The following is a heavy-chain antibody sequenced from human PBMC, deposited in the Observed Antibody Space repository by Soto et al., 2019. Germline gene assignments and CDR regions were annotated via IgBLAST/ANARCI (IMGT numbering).Heavy chain of an antibody. CDR2: LDPKTGGT. CDR3: ARDLGDYVLDY. V-gene: IGHV1-2*02. CDR1: GYTFSDNY. J-gene: IGHJ4*02. D-gene: IGHD4-17*01. Sequence: QVQLVQSGADVKNPGASVKVSCKPSGYTFSDNYIHWVRQAPGQGLEWMGWLDPKTGGTRYAQKFQGRVTMTSDTAISIAYIDLTSLKHDDTAVYFCARDLGDYVLDYWGQGTLVTVSS.